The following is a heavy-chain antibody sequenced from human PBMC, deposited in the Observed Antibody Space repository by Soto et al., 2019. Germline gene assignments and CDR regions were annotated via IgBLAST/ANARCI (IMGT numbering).Heavy chain of an antibody. J-gene: IGHJ4*02. CDR3: FRGGVTSRTFDY. V-gene: IGHV5-51*01. CDR2: IFPDDSDT. CDR1: GYSFTSYW. Sequence: GESLKISCKGSGYSFTSYWIGWVRQMPGQGLEWMGIIFPDDSDTRYSPSFQGHVTISVDKSISTAYVQWSSLKASDSAIYYCFRGGVTSRTFDYWGQGSLVTVSS. D-gene: IGHD3-16*01.